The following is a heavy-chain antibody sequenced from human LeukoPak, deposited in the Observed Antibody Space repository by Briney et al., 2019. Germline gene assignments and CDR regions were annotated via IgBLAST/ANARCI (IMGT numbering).Heavy chain of an antibody. CDR3: ARSYCSGGSCYQFDY. CDR1: GFTFSSYA. CDR2: ISSSSSYI. D-gene: IGHD2-15*01. Sequence: GGSLRLSCAASGFTFSSYAMSWVRQAPGKGLEWVSSISSSSSYIYYADSVKGRFTISRDNAKNSLYLQMNSLRAEDTAVYYCARSYCSGGSCYQFDYWGQGTLVTVSS. V-gene: IGHV3-21*01. J-gene: IGHJ4*02.